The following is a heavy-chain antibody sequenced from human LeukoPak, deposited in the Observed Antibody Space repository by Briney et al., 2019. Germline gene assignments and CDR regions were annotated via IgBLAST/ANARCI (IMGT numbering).Heavy chain of an antibody. CDR3: AKDSGSRDSSGWYDAFDI. J-gene: IGHJ3*02. D-gene: IGHD6-19*01. CDR1: GFSFSSYG. CDR2: ISGSGGST. Sequence: GGSLRLSCGASGFSFSSYGMHWVRQAPGKGLEWVSAISGSGGSTYYADSVKGRFTISRDNSKNTLYLQMNSLRAEDTAVYYCAKDSGSRDSSGWYDAFDIWGQGTMVTVSS. V-gene: IGHV3-23*01.